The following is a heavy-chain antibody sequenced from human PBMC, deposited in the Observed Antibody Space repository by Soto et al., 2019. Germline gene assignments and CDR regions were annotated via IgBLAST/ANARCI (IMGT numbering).Heavy chain of an antibody. CDR1: GGSISSYY. V-gene: IGHV4-59*12. CDR2: IYYSGST. CDR3: ARDRGGYDYVSDYYYYYMDV. D-gene: IGHD5-12*01. Sequence: SETLSLTCTVSGGSISSYYWSWIRQPPGKGLEWIGYIYYSGSTNYNPSLKSRVTISVDTSKNQFSLKLSSVTAADTAVYYCARDRGGYDYVSDYYYYYMDVWGKGTTVTVSS. J-gene: IGHJ6*03.